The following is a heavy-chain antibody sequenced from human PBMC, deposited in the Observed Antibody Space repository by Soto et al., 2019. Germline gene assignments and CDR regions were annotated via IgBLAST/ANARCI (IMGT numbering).Heavy chain of an antibody. Sequence: GGSLRLSCAASGFTFSIYWMHWVRQAPGKGLVWVSHINSDGSSTTYADSVKGRFTISRDNAKNPLYLQMNSLRAEDTAVYYCARDSLERGYSYMDVWGQGITVTVSS. J-gene: IGHJ6*02. CDR1: GFTFSIYW. D-gene: IGHD5-18*01. V-gene: IGHV3-74*01. CDR2: INSDGSST. CDR3: ARDSLERGYSYMDV.